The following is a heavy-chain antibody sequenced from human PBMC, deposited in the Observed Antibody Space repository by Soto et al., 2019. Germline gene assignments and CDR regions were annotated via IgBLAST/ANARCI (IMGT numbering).Heavy chain of an antibody. CDR3: ASSVGAPGGYFDY. J-gene: IGHJ4*02. Sequence: SETLSLTCTVSGGSISSRSYYWGWIRQPPGKGLEWIGSIYYSGSTYYNPSLKSRVTISVDTSKNQFTLKLSSVTAADTAVYYCASSVGAPGGYFDYWGQGTLVTVSS. CDR1: GGSISSRSYY. D-gene: IGHD1-26*01. CDR2: IYYSGST. V-gene: IGHV4-39*01.